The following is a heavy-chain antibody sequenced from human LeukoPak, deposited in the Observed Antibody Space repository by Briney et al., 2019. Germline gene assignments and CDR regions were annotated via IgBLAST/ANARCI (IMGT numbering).Heavy chain of an antibody. V-gene: IGHV3-73*01. CDR2: IRSKANSYAT. Sequence: GGSLRLSCAASGVTFSGSAMHWVRQASGKGLEWVGRIRSKANSYATAYAASVKGRFTISRDDSKNTAYLQMNSLKTEDTAVYYCTKVPQYCSGGSCDVWGKGTTVTVSS. CDR3: TKVPQYCSGGSCDV. D-gene: IGHD2-15*01. CDR1: GVTFSGSA. J-gene: IGHJ6*04.